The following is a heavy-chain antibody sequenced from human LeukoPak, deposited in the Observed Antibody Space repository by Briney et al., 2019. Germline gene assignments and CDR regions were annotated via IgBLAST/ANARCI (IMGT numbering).Heavy chain of an antibody. CDR2: IYYSGST. CDR1: GGSISSYY. D-gene: IGHD3-10*01. Sequence: SETLSLTCTVSGGSISSYYWSWIRQPPGKGLEWIGYIYYSGSTNYNPSLKSRVTISVDTSKNQFSLKLSSVPAADTAVYYCARGGGYYGSGSHFDYWGQGTLVTVSS. J-gene: IGHJ4*02. CDR3: ARGGGYYGSGSHFDY. V-gene: IGHV4-59*01.